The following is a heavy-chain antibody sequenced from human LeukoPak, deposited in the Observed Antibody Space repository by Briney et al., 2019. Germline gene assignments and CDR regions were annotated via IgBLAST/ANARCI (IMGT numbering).Heavy chain of an antibody. V-gene: IGHV3-23*01. CDR1: GFTFNSYA. CDR3: ARGRSSLWYFDL. J-gene: IGHJ2*01. Sequence: GGSLRLSCAASGFTFNSYAMSWVRQAPGKGLEWVSSISASGISTYYSDSVKGRFTISRDNSKNTLYLQMNSLRAEDTAVYYCARGRSSLWYFDLWGRGTLVSVSS. D-gene: IGHD6-6*01. CDR2: ISASGIST.